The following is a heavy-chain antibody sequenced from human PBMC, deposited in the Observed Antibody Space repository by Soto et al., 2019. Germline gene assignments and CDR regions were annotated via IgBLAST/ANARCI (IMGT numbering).Heavy chain of an antibody. CDR3: ARGHCSSTSCRPYYFDY. D-gene: IGHD2-2*01. CDR2: IIPILGIA. CDR1: GGTFSSYT. J-gene: IGHJ4*02. Sequence: QVQLVQSGAEVKKPGSSVKVSCKASGGTFSSYTISWVRQAPGQGLEWMGRIIPILGIANYAQKFQGRVTITAXXSXSXXYMELSSLRSEDTAVYYCARGHCSSTSCRPYYFDYWGQGTLVTVSS. V-gene: IGHV1-69*02.